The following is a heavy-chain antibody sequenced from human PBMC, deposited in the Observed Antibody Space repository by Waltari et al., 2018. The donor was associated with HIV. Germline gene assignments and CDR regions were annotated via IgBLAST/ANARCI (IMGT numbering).Heavy chain of an antibody. Sequence: DVQLLESGGGLVQPGGSLRLSCAASGFTFINFAMNWVRQAPGKGLEWVSSISGSANNTFYADSVKGRFTSSRDNSKNTLYLQMSSLRVEDTAVFYCARDPNDSSGYHFDYWGQGILVTVSS. CDR3: ARDPNDSSGYHFDY. CDR2: ISGSANNT. CDR1: GFTFINFA. J-gene: IGHJ4*02. V-gene: IGHV3-23*01. D-gene: IGHD3-22*01.